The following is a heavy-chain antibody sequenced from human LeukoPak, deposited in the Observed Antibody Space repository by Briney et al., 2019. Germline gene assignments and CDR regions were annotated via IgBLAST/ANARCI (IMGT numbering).Heavy chain of an antibody. CDR1: GFTFSSYG. CDR2: ISGSGGST. V-gene: IGHV3-23*01. CDR3: AKLFPLLRYFVWLTSYFDY. Sequence: GGTLRLSCAASGFTFSSYGMSWVRQAPGKGLEWVSAISGSGGSTYYADSVKGRFTISRDNSKNTLYLRMGSLRAEDTAVYYCAKLFPLLRYFVWLTSYFDYWGQGTLVTVSS. D-gene: IGHD3-9*01. J-gene: IGHJ4*02.